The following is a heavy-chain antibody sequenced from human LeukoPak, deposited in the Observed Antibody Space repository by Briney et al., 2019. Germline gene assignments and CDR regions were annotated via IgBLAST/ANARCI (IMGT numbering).Heavy chain of an antibody. CDR2: INHSGST. V-gene: IGHV4-34*01. CDR3: ARGGLAGTTEDYYDMDA. D-gene: IGHD1-7*01. J-gene: IGHJ6*03. CDR1: GGSFSGYY. Sequence: SETLSLTCAVYGGSFSGYYWSWIRQPPGKGLEWIGEINHSGSTNYNPSLKSRVTISVDTSKNQFSLKLSSVTAADTAVYYCARGGLAGTTEDYYDMDAWGKGTTVTVSS.